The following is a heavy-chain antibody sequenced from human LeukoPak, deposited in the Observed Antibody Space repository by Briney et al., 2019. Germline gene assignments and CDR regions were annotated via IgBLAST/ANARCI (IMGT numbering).Heavy chain of an antibody. Sequence: SETLSLTCAVYGGSFSGYYWSWIRQPPGKGLEWIGEINHSGSTNYNPSLKSRVTISVDTSKNQFSLKLSSVTAADTAVYYCASGYYSLDYWGQGTLVTVPS. D-gene: IGHD3-10*01. CDR3: ASGYYSLDY. CDR1: GGSFSGYY. V-gene: IGHV4-34*01. CDR2: INHSGST. J-gene: IGHJ4*02.